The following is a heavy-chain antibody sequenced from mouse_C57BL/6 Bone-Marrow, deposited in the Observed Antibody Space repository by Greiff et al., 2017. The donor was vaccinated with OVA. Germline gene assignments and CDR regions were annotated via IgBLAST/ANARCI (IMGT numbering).Heavy chain of an antibody. J-gene: IGHJ2*01. V-gene: IGHV1-9*01. CDR1: GYTFTGYW. Sequence: QVQLQQSGAELMKPGASVKLSCKATGYTFTGYWIEWVKQRPGHGLAWIGEILPGSGSTNYNEKFKGKATFTADTSSNTAYMQLSSLTTEDSAIYSCAFFITTVVATSDYWGQGTTLTVSS. CDR3: AFFITTVVATSDY. D-gene: IGHD1-1*01. CDR2: ILPGSGST.